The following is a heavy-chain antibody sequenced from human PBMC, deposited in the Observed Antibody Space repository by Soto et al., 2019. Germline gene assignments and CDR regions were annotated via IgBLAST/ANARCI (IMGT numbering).Heavy chain of an antibody. Sequence: EVQLLESGGGLVQPGGSRRLSCAASGFNFKTYAMSWVRQAPGRGLEWVSAISSSGSRTYYADSVKGRFTISRDNSKNALFLEMNSLRAEDTALYYCAKSRDAYNFYFYYGMDVWGQGTSVTVSS. CDR1: GFNFKTYA. J-gene: IGHJ6*02. V-gene: IGHV3-23*01. CDR2: ISSSGSRT. CDR3: AKSRDAYNFYFYYGMDV. D-gene: IGHD1-1*01.